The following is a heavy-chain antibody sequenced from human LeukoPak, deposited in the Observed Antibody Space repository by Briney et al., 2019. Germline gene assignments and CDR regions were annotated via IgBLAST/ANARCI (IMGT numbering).Heavy chain of an antibody. D-gene: IGHD2-15*01. CDR1: GFTFNSYA. CDR3: AKDSGAYCSGGSCYRGYFHN. CDR2: ITGSGGTT. Sequence: PGGSLRLSCAASGFTFNSYAMSWVRQAPGKGLEWVSAITGSGGTTYYADSVKGRFTMSRHNSKNTLYLLMNSLRAEDTAVYHCAKDSGAYCSGGSCYRGYFHNWGQGTLVTVSS. J-gene: IGHJ4*02. V-gene: IGHV3-23*01.